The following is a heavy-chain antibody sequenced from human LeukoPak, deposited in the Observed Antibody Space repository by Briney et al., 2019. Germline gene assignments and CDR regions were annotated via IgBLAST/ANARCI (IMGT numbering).Heavy chain of an antibody. J-gene: IGHJ5*02. V-gene: IGHV4-61*01. Sequence: SETLSLTCTVSGGSVSSGSYYWSWIRQPPGKGLEWIGYIYYSGNTNYNPSLKSRVTISVDTSKNQFSLKLSSVTAADTAVYYCARDKTNWFDPWGQGTLVTVSS. CDR1: GGSVSSGSYY. CDR3: ARDKTNWFDP. CDR2: IYYSGNT.